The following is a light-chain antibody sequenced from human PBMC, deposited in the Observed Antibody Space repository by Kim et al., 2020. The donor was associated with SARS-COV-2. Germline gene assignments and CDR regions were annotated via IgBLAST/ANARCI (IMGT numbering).Light chain of an antibody. CDR1: QRISSY. Sequence: LSPGERATRSCRASQRISSYLAWYQQKPGQAPRLLIYDASNRATGIPAKFSGSGSGTDFTLTISSLEPEDFALYYCQQRSSWPITFGQGTRLEIK. V-gene: IGKV3-11*01. CDR2: DAS. J-gene: IGKJ5*01. CDR3: QQRSSWPIT.